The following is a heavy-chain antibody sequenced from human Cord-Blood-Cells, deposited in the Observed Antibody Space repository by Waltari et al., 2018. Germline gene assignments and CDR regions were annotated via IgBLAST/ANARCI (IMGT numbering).Heavy chain of an antibody. V-gene: IGHV4-34*01. CDR1: GGSFSGHY. CDR2: INHSGSY. J-gene: IGHJ1*01. Sequence: QVQLQQWGAGLLKPSETLSLTCDVYGGSFSGHYWSWIRQTPGKGLEWIGEINHSGSYNDNPSLKSRVTISIDTSKNQCSLKLSSGTAADTAVYYCARGGIFRIAAAGEYFQHWGQGTLVTVSS. CDR3: ARGGIFRIAAAGEYFQH. D-gene: IGHD6-13*01.